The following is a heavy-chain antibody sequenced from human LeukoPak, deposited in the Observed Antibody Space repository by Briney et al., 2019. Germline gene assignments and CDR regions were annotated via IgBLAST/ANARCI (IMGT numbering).Heavy chain of an antibody. CDR2: IKSKTDGGTT. J-gene: IGHJ4*02. D-gene: IGHD3-22*01. CDR1: GFTFSNAW. Sequence: GSLRLSCAASGFTFSNAWMSWVRQAPGKGLEWVGRIKSKTDGGTTDYAAPVKGRFTISRDDSKNTLYLQMNSLKTEDTAVYYCTTDPDYYDSSGYGAYFDYWGQGTLVTVSS. CDR3: TTDPDYYDSSGYGAYFDY. V-gene: IGHV3-15*01.